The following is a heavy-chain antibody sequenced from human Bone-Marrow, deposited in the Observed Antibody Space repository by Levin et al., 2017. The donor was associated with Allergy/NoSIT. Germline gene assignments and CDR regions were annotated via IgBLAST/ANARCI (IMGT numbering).Heavy chain of an antibody. D-gene: IGHD2-2*01. CDR2: VYHTGST. J-gene: IGHJ6*02. V-gene: IGHV4-59*08. Sequence: SQTLSLTCPVSGVSMHNYHWSWVRQSPGKGLEWIGYVYHTGSTSYNPSLKSRVTISLATSRNQFSLKLRAVAATDTAVYYFARSRGEFWDAYSCMQQVSYGMDVWGQGTTITVAS. CDR1: GVSMHNYH. CDR3: ARSRGEFWDAYSCMQQVSYGMDV.